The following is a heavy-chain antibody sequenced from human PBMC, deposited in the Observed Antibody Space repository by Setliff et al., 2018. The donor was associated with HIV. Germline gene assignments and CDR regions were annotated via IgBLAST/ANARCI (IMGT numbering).Heavy chain of an antibody. CDR1: GGSVNGHY. V-gene: IGHV4-59*02. J-gene: IGHJ6*02. CDR3: ARLTTTYYYYGMDV. D-gene: IGHD4-4*01. CDR2: ISYSGST. Sequence: SETLSLTCTVSGGSVNGHYWNWIRLTPGKGLEWIGSISYSGSTNHNPSLKSRVTISIDTSKNQFSLKLSSVTAADTAVFYCARLTTTYYYYGMDVWGQGTTVTVSS.